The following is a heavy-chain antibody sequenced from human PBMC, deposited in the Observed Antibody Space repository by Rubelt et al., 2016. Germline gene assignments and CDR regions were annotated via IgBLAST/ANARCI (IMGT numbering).Heavy chain of an antibody. CDR3: ARTEYSSSWFDP. J-gene: IGHJ5*02. V-gene: IGHV4-39*07. CDR2: IYYSGST. CDR1: GGSISSSSYY. D-gene: IGHD6-13*01. Sequence: QLQLQESGPGLVKPSETLSLTCTVSGGSISSSSYYWGWIRQPPGKGLEWIGSIYYSGSTYYNPSLKSRVTISVDTSKNQFSLKLSSVTAADTAVYYCARTEYSSSWFDPWGQGTLVTVSS.